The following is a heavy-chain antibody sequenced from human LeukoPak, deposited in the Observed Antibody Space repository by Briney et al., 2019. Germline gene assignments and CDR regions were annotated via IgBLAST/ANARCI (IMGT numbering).Heavy chain of an antibody. D-gene: IGHD2-15*01. CDR3: ARDRGYCSGGSCYSDGYYYYGMDV. V-gene: IGHV1-69*15. CDR2: IIPMFGIA. CDR1: GGTFSSYA. Sequence: VKVSCKASGGTFSSYAISWVRQAPGQGLEWMGRIIPMFGIANYALKFQGRVMITADETTSTDYMELSSLRSEDTAVYYCARDRGYCSGGSCYSDGYYYYGMDVWGQGTTVTVSS. J-gene: IGHJ6*02.